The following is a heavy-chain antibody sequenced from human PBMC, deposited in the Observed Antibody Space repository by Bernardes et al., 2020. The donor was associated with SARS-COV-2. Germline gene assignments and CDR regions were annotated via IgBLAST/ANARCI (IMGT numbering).Heavy chain of an antibody. CDR2: IYPGDSDT. CDR1: GYSFTSYW. CDR3: ARWEQTNNACDY. J-gene: IGHJ4*02. D-gene: IGHD1-26*01. V-gene: IGHV5-51*01. Sequence: GASLKISCKGSGYSFTSYWIGWVRQMPGKGLEWMGRIYPGDSDTRYSPSFQGQVTIPADKSIGTAYLQWSSLKASDTAMYYCARWEQTNNACDYWGQGTLVTVSS.